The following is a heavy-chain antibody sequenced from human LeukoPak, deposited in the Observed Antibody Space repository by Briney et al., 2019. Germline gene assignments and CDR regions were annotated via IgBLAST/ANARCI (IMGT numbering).Heavy chain of an antibody. CDR1: GFTFSSYW. J-gene: IGHJ6*02. Sequence: GGSLRLSCAASGFTFSSYWMSWVRQAPGKGLEWVANIKQDGSEKYYVDSVKGRFTISRDNAKNSLYLQMNSLRAEDTAVYYCARVGLRFGPPQTYYYYGMDVWGQGTTVNVSS. CDR2: IKQDGSEK. D-gene: IGHD5-12*01. V-gene: IGHV3-7*04. CDR3: ARVGLRFGPPQTYYYYGMDV.